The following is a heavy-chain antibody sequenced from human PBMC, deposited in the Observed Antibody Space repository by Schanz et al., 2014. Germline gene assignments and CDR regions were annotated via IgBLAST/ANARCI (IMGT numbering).Heavy chain of an antibody. CDR3: AKELNRRGGQTNFYYYYGMDV. V-gene: IGHV3-33*06. CDR2: IWHDGSGK. Sequence: QVQVVESGGGVVQPGRSLRLSCVASGFTFNNYGMHWVRQAPGKGLGWVAVIWHDGSGKYYADSVKGRFTISRDNSKNTLYWEMNSLRAEDTAVYYCAKELNRRGGQTNFYYYYGMDVWGQGTTVTVSS. J-gene: IGHJ6*02. D-gene: IGHD5-12*01. CDR1: GFTFNNYG.